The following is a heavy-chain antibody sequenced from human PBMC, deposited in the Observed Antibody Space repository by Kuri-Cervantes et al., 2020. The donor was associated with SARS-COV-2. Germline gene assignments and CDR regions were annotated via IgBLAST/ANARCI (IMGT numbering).Heavy chain of an antibody. J-gene: IGHJ5*02. V-gene: IGHV4-39*07. CDR2: IYHSGST. Sequence: SETLSLTCTVSGGSISHNDYYWGWIRQPPGKGLEWIGSIYHSGSTYYNPSLKSRVTISVDTSKNQFSLKLSSVTAADTAVYYCARTYWSSSGWYNWFDPWGQGTLVTVSS. CDR3: ARTYWSSSGWYNWFDP. D-gene: IGHD6-19*01. CDR1: GGSISHNDYY.